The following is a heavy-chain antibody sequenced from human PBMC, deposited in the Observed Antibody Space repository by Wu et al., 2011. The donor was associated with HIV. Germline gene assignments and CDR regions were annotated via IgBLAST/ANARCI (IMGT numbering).Heavy chain of an antibody. D-gene: IGHD1-26*01. J-gene: IGHJ4*02. V-gene: IGHV1-69*12. CDR3: ARGRGMGSGFYLST. CDR2: IIPVFDTP. CDR1: GGARSSYG. Sequence: QVQLAQSAAEVKKPGSSVKVSCQTSGGARSSYGFNWLRQAPGQGLEWMGGIIPVFDTPTYSQKFKGRVTIAADEPTDTVYMTLNSLRSDDTAIYYCARGRGMGSGFYLSTWGQGTLVTVSS.